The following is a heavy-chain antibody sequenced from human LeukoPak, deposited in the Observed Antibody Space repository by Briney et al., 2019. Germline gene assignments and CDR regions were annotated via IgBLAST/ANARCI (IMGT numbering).Heavy chain of an antibody. Sequence: GASVKVSCKASGGTFSSYAISWVRQAPGQGLEWMGGIIPIFGTANYAQKFQGRVTITADESTSTAYMELSSLRSDDTAVYYCARRQNGYYGMDDWGQGTTVTVSS. CDR2: IIPIFGTA. V-gene: IGHV1-69*13. CDR1: GGTFSSYA. J-gene: IGHJ6*02. CDR3: ARRQNGYYGMDD. D-gene: IGHD1-1*01.